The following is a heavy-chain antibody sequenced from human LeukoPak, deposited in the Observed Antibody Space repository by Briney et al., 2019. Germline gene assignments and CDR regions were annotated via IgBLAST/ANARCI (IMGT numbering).Heavy chain of an antibody. Sequence: GASVKVSCKASGYTFTSYGISWVRQAPGQGLEWMGWMNPNSGNTGYAQKFQGRVTITRNTSISTAYMELSSLRSEDTAVYYCARGRSGSSGYYRNTNDYWGQGTLVTVSS. D-gene: IGHD3-22*01. CDR3: ARGRSGSSGYYRNTNDY. V-gene: IGHV1-8*03. J-gene: IGHJ4*02. CDR2: MNPNSGNT. CDR1: GYTFTSYG.